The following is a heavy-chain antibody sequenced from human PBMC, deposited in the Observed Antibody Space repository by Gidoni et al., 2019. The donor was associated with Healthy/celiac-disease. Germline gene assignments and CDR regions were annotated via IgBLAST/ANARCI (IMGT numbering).Heavy chain of an antibody. J-gene: IGHJ4*02. D-gene: IGHD3-16*02. CDR2: IKQDGSEK. CDR1: GFTFSRYW. Sequence: EVQLVESGGGLVQPGGSLRLSCAASGFTFSRYWMSWVRQAPGKGLEWVANIKQDGSEKYYVDSVKGRFTISRDNAKNSLYLQMNSLRAEDTAVYYCARGENALDYVWGSYRYRDLDYWGQGTLVTVSS. V-gene: IGHV3-7*03. CDR3: ARGENALDYVWGSYRYRDLDY.